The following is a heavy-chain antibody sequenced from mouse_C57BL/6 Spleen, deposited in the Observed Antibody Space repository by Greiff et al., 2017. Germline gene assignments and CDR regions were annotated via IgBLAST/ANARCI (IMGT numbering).Heavy chain of an antibody. CDR3: ARHDPIYYYGSSYDAMDY. CDR1: GYTFTEYT. J-gene: IGHJ4*01. D-gene: IGHD1-1*01. V-gene: IGHV1-62-2*01. Sequence: VQLQQSGAELVKPGASVKLSCKASGYTFTEYTIHWVKQRSGQGLEWIGWFYPGSGSIKYNEKFKDKATVTADKSSSTGYMELSSLTSEDSAVYFCARHDPIYYYGSSYDAMDYWGQGTSVTVSS. CDR2: FYPGSGSI.